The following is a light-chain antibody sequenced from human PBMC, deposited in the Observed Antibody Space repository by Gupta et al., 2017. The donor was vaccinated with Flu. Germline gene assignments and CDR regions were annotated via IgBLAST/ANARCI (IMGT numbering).Light chain of an antibody. V-gene: IGKV3-15*01. CDR3: QQYNKWPST. CDR2: GAS. CDR1: QSVSNY. J-gene: IGKJ1*01. Sequence: PATLSVSPGERATLSCRASQSVSNYVAWYQQRPGQAPRLLIYGASTRATGLPARFSGSGFGTEFTLIITSLQSEDFAFYYCQQYNKWPSTFGQGTKVEIK.